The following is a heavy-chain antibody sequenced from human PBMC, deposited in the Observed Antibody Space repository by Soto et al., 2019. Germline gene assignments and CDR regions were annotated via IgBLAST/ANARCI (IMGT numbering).Heavy chain of an antibody. CDR1: GFTFDDYA. CDR3: VRDSESSGYLTHLDY. V-gene: IGHV3-9*01. Sequence: GGSLRLSCVASGFTFDDYAIHWVRQTPGKGLEWVSGLTWNGEVLGYADSVKGRFTISRDNAKNSLYLEMNSLRPEDTALYYCVRDSESSGYLTHLDYWGQGTLVTVSS. D-gene: IGHD3-22*01. CDR2: LTWNGEVL. J-gene: IGHJ4*02.